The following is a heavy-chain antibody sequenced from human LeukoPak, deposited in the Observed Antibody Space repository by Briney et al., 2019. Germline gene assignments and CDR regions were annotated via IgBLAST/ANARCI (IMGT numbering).Heavy chain of an antibody. CDR3: ARASPPVLRYFDWPIDY. Sequence: GGSLRLSCAASGFTFSSYAMHWVRQAPGKGLEWVAVISYDGSNKYYADSVKGRFTISRDNSKNTLYLQMNSLGAEDTAVYYCARASPPVLRYFDWPIDYWGQGTLVTVSS. CDR2: ISYDGSNK. CDR1: GFTFSSYA. V-gene: IGHV3-30*04. D-gene: IGHD3-9*01. J-gene: IGHJ4*02.